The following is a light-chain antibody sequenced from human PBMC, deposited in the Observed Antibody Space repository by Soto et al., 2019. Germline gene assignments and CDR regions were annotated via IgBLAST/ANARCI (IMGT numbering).Light chain of an antibody. J-gene: IGKJ4*01. V-gene: IGKV1-6*01. CDR2: AAS. CDR3: LQDYNYPLT. CDR1: QTIISW. Sequence: IQMTQSPSTLSGSLGDRVTITCRASQTIISWLAWYQQKPGKAPKLLIYAASCLQSGVPSRFSGSGSGTDFPLTISSLQPEDFSTYYCLQDYNYPLTFGGGTKVDIK.